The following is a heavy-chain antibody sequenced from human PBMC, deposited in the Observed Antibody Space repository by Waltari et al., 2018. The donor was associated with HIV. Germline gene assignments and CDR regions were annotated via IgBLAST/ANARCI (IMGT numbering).Heavy chain of an antibody. J-gene: IGHJ6*02. CDR2: TYYRSKWYN. Sequence: QVQLQQSGPGLVKPSQTPPLTCAIPGDSVSSHSAAWHWIRQSPSRGLEWLGRTYYRSKWYNDYAVSVRSRITIHPDTSKNQFSLQLKSVTPEDTAVYYCVRGSGMNYYYYGMDVWGQGTTVTVSS. V-gene: IGHV6-1*01. D-gene: IGHD3-10*01. CDR1: GDSVSSHSAA. CDR3: VRGSGMNYYYYGMDV.